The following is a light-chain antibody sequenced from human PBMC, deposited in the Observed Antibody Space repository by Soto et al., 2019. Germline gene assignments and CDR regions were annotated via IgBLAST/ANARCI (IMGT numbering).Light chain of an antibody. V-gene: IGKV1-9*01. Sequence: IQLTQSPSSLSASVGDRVTITCRASQGISNHLGWYQHKPGKAPELLIYDASTLHTGVPSRFSGGGSGTDFTLTITSLQPEDFATYYCQQVNVYPSTLGGGTKVDIK. CDR1: QGISNH. CDR3: QQVNVYPST. CDR2: DAS. J-gene: IGKJ4*01.